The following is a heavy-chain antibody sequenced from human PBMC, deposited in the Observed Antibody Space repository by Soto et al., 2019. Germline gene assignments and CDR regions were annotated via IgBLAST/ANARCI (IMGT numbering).Heavy chain of an antibody. CDR1: GGSISSGDYY. J-gene: IGHJ5*02. V-gene: IGHV4-30-4*01. Sequence: QVQLQESGPGLVKPSQTLSLTCTVSGGSISSGDYYWNWIRQPPGKGLEWIGYIYYSGSTYYNPSLQSRVTISVDTSKNEFSLKLSSVTAADTAVYYCARGKVVAMLLNLDPWGQGTLVTVSS. CDR2: IYYSGST. CDR3: ARGKVVAMLLNLDP. D-gene: IGHD2-15*01.